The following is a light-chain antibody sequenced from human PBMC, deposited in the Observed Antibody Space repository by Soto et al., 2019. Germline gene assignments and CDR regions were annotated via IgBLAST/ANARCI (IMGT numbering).Light chain of an antibody. J-gene: IGLJ2*01. CDR2: DVS. CDR3: TSDTNTDGV. Sequence: QSALTQARSVSGSPGQSVTISCTGTSSDVGGYRYVSWYQQHPGKAPKLMIYDVSTRPSGVPDRFSRSKSGNTASLIISGLQAEDAADYYWTSDTNTDGVFGGGTKVPVL. V-gene: IGLV2-11*01. CDR1: SSDVGGYRY.